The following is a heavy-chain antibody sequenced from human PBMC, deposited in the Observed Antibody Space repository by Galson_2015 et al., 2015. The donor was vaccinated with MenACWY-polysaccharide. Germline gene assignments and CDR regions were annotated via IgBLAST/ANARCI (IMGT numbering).Heavy chain of an antibody. CDR3: VRRSLGNWYFDL. V-gene: IGHV4-4*07. CDR1: GGSITGYY. J-gene: IGHJ2*01. Sequence: SETLSLTCTVSGGSITGYYWSWIRQPAGQSLEWIGRIYSSGSTTYNPSLERRSIMSVDTSRNQFSLNLSSLTAADTALYYCVRRSLGNWYFDLWGRGTLVTVSS. D-gene: IGHD7-27*01. CDR2: IYSSGST.